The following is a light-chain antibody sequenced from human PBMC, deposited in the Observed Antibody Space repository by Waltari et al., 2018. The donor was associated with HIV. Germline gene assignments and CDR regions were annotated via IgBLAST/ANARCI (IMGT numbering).Light chain of an antibody. Sequence: DIVMTQSPLSLPVSPGEPASIPCRSNQSLLHSNGNNYLDWYLHKSGQSPKLVIYLASIRASGVPDRVSGSGSGTDFTLKFSRVEAEDVGVYYCMQSLQTPRTFGGGTNVQIK. J-gene: IGKJ4*01. V-gene: IGKV2-28*01. CDR1: QSLLHSNGNNY. CDR2: LAS. CDR3: MQSLQTPRT.